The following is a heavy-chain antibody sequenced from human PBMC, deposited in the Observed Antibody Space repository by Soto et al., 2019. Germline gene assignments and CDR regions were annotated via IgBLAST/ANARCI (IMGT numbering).Heavy chain of an antibody. D-gene: IGHD2-8*01. J-gene: IGHJ6*03. CDR2: ITTRGGNT. CDR1: GFTFSTYP. V-gene: IGHV3-23*01. Sequence: PGVSLRLSCAPSGFTFSTYPMSWVRQAPGKGLEWVSTITTRGGNTYYADSVQGRFTISRDNSKNTLYLQMNSLRAEDTAVYYCAGRYCTNGVCYTNYYYYIDVWGKGTTVTVSS. CDR3: AGRYCTNGVCYTNYYYYIDV.